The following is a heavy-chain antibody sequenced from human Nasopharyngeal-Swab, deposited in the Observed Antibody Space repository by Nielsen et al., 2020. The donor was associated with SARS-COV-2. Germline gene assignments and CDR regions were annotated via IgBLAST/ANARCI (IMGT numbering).Heavy chain of an antibody. V-gene: IGHV3-33*01. CDR1: GFTFSSYG. CDR2: IWYDGSNK. J-gene: IGHJ3*02. D-gene: IGHD6-19*01. CDR3: ARDFRDSAAVAGTVGAFDI. Sequence: GSLRLSCAASGFTFSSYGMHWVRQAPGKGLEWVAVIWYDGSNKYYADSVKGRFTISRDNAKNSLYLQMNSLRAEDTAVYYCARDFRDSAAVAGTVGAFDIWGQGTMVTVSS.